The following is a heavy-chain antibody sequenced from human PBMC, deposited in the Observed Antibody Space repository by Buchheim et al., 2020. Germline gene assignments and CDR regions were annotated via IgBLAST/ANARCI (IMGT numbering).Heavy chain of an antibody. CDR2: IKPDGSEK. V-gene: IGHV3-7*01. J-gene: IGHJ5*02. D-gene: IGHD2-2*03. CDR1: GFTFSSYW. Sequence: EVQLVESGGGLVQPGGSLRLSCAASGFTFSSYWMSWVRQAPGKGLEWVANIKPDGSEKYYVDSVKGRFTISRDNATHSLYLQMNSLRAEDTAVYYCARDLLDIVVVPAAIGFDPWGQGTL. CDR3: ARDLLDIVVVPAAIGFDP.